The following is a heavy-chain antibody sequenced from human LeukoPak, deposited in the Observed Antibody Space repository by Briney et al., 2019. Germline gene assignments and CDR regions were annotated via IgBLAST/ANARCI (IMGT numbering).Heavy chain of an antibody. V-gene: IGHV1-18*01. D-gene: IGHD3-10*01. CDR3: ARDGLGFGELSYYYMDV. J-gene: IGHJ6*03. Sequence: ASVKVSCKASGGTFSSYAISWVRQAPGQGLEWMGRISAYNGNTNYAQKLQGRVTMTTDTSTSTAYMELRSLRSDDTAVYYCARDGLGFGELSYYYMDVWGKGTTVTVSS. CDR1: GGTFSSYA. CDR2: ISAYNGNT.